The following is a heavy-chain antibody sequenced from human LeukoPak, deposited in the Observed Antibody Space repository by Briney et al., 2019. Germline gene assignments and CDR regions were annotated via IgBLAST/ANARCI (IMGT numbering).Heavy chain of an antibody. V-gene: IGHV3-23*01. CDR2: ISGSGGST. CDR1: GFTFSSYA. J-gene: IGHJ3*02. Sequence: GGSLRLSCAASGFTFSSYAMSWVRQAPGKGLEWVSAISGSGGSTYYADSVNGRFTISRDNSKNTLYLQMNSLRAEDTAVYYCAKDERVVRGTLDIWGQGTMVTVSS. D-gene: IGHD3-10*01. CDR3: AKDERVVRGTLDI.